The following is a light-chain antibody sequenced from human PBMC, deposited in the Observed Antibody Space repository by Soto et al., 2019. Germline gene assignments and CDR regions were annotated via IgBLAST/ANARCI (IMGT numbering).Light chain of an antibody. CDR2: GAS. CDR3: QQYNRWPLT. V-gene: IGKV3-15*01. CDR1: QSISTN. Sequence: EIVMTQSPPTLSVSPGERATLSCRASQSISTNVAWFQQKPGQARSLLIHGASTRATGLPDRFSGSRSGTDFTLTISSLQSEDFALYYCQQYNRWPLTFGQGTKVDIK. J-gene: IGKJ1*01.